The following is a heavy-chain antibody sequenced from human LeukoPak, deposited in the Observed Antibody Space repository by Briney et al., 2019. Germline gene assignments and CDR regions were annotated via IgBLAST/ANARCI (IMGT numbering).Heavy chain of an antibody. V-gene: IGHV1-18*01. CDR2: ISAYNGNT. CDR3: ARDPEWELLGDNWFDP. D-gene: IGHD1-26*01. J-gene: IGHJ5*02. Sequence: ASVKVSCKVSGYTLTELSIHWVRQAPGQGLEWMGWISAYNGNTNYTQKLQGRVTMTTDTSTSTAYMGLRSLRSDDTAVYYCARDPEWELLGDNWFDPWGQGTLVTVSS. CDR1: GYTLTELS.